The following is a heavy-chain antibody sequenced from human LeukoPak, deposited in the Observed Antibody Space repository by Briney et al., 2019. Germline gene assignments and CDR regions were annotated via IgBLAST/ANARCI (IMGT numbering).Heavy chain of an antibody. CDR3: AREGINYDFWSGFYIIDY. J-gene: IGHJ4*02. Sequence: SETLSLTCTVSGGSISNYYWSWIRQSPGKGLEWIGYIYYTGNTNYNPSLESRVTISIDTPKNQFSLKLSSVTAADTAVYYCAREGINYDFWSGFYIIDYWGQGTLVTVSS. V-gene: IGHV4-59*12. CDR1: GGSISNYY. D-gene: IGHD3-3*01. CDR2: IYYTGNT.